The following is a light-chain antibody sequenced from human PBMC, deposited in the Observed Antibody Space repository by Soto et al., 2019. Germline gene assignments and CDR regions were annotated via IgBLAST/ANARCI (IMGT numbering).Light chain of an antibody. J-gene: IGLJ3*02. Sequence: QSVLTQPPSASGTPGQRVTISCSGSSSNIGSNTVNWYQQLPGTSPKLLIYSNNQRPSGVPDRLSGSKSGTSASLAITGLHSEDEADYYCAAWDDSLNGWVFGGGTKLTVL. CDR3: AAWDDSLNGWV. CDR1: SSNIGSNT. V-gene: IGLV1-44*01. CDR2: SNN.